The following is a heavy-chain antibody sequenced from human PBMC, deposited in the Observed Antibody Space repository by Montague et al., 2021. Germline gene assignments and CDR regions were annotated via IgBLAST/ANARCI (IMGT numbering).Heavy chain of an antibody. V-gene: IGHV3-9*01. CDR3: VKDTRDYYPDF. CDR2: INGNSINI. J-gene: IGHJ4*02. Sequence: SLRLSFSASGSIFNNYVMNWVRQAPGKGLEWVSGINGNSINIDYADSVKGRFTISRDNAKNSLYLQMNSLRAEDTAFYYCVKDTRDYYPDFWGQGILVTVSS. CDR1: GSIFNNYV. D-gene: IGHD3-3*01.